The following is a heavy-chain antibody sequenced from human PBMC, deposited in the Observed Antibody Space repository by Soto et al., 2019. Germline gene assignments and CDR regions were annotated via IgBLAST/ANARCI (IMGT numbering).Heavy chain of an antibody. CDR3: ARAGYYDRSGYYFGFDY. CDR2: IYHSGST. V-gene: IGHV4-30-2*01. CDR1: GGSISSGGYS. D-gene: IGHD3-22*01. J-gene: IGHJ4*02. Sequence: SETLSLTCAVSGGSISSGGYSWSWIRQPPGKGLEWIGYIYHSGSTYYNPSLKSRVTISVDRSKNQFSLKLSSVTAADTAVYYCARAGYYDRSGYYFGFDYWGRGTLVTVSS.